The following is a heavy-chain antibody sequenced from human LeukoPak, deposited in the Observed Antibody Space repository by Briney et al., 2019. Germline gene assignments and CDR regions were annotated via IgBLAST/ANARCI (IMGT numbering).Heavy chain of an antibody. CDR3: ARGTRWSDY. V-gene: IGHV4-59*07. CDR2: IYSSGTT. J-gene: IGHJ4*02. Sequence: SDTLSLTCTVSGRPINSYYWNWIRQPPGKALEWIGYIYSSGTTNYNTSPKRRVTISVETTNNHFSLRLTSLTAADTAVYYCARGTRWSDYWGQGTLVTVSS. CDR1: GRPINSYY. D-gene: IGHD1-1*01.